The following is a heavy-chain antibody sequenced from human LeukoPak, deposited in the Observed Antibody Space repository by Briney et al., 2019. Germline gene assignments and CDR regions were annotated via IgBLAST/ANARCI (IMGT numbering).Heavy chain of an antibody. CDR1: GFTFSSYG. D-gene: IGHD6-13*01. CDR3: ARDRGGSRSDC. CDR2: IYSGGTT. J-gene: IGHJ4*02. V-gene: IGHV3-66*01. Sequence: PGGSLRLSCAASGFTFSSYGMHWVRQAPGKGLEWVSVIYSGGTTYYADSVKGRFTISRDNSKNTLYLQMNSLRAEDTAVYYCARDRGGSRSDCWGQGTLVTVSS.